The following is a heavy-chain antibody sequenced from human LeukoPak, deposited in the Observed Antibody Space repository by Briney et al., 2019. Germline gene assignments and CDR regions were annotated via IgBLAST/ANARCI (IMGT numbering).Heavy chain of an antibody. CDR1: GYTFTGYY. CDR2: INPNSGGT. Sequence: ASVKVSCKASGYTFTGYYMHWVRQAPGQGLEWMGWINPNSGGTNYAQKFQGRVTMTRDTSISTAYMELSGLRSDDTAVYYCAREGGGYSYGYDFDYWGQGTLVTVSS. D-gene: IGHD5-18*01. CDR3: AREGGGYSYGYDFDY. J-gene: IGHJ4*02. V-gene: IGHV1-2*02.